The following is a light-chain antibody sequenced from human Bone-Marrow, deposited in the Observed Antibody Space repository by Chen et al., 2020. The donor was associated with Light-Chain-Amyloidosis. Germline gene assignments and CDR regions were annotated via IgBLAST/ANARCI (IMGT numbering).Light chain of an antibody. CDR3: SSYTITNTLV. Sequence: QSALPQPASVSGSPGQSITISCTGTSSDVGGDNHVPWYQQHPAKAPKLMMYEVTNRPSWVPDRYSGSKSDNTASLTISGRQPEDEADYFCSSYTITNTLVFGSGTRVTVL. J-gene: IGLJ1*01. V-gene: IGLV2-14*01. CDR1: SSDVGGDNH. CDR2: EVT.